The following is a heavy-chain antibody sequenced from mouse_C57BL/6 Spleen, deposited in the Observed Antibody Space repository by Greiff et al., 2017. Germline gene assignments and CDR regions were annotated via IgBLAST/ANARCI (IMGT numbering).Heavy chain of an antibody. CDR3: AREEYYQGDTY. Sequence: EVKLQESGPGLVKPSQSLSLTCSVTGYSITSGYYWNWIRQFPGNKLEWMGYISYDGSNNYNPSLKNRISITRDTSKNQFFLKLNSVTTEDTATYYCAREEYYQGDTYWGQGTLVTVSA. D-gene: IGHD1-1*01. CDR1: GYSITSGYY. J-gene: IGHJ3*01. CDR2: ISYDGSN. V-gene: IGHV3-6*01.